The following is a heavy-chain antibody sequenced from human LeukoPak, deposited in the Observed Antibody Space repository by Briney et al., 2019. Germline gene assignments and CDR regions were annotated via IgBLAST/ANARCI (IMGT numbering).Heavy chain of an antibody. Sequence: PGGSLRLSCAASGFNFSNYGMYWVRQAPGKGLEWVAVMRHDGSHKYYADSVKGRFTVSRDNSKDTLYLQLNSLRAEDTALFYCAKESSGSPSCLNFWGQGTLVTVSS. J-gene: IGHJ4*02. CDR1: GFNFSNYG. D-gene: IGHD3-22*01. CDR2: MRHDGSHK. CDR3: AKESSGSPSCLNF. V-gene: IGHV3-33*06.